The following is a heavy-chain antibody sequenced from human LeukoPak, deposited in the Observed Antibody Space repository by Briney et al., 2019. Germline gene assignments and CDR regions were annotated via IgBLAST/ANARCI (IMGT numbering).Heavy chain of an antibody. V-gene: IGHV1-2*02. CDR3: ARVRTYSSSSLKWFDP. CDR1: GDAFTGYS. Sequence: SVEPSWKASGDAFTGYSMHWVRQYPRQGLEWMGWINPDSGGTNYAQKFQGRVTMTRDTSISTAYMELSRLRSDDTAVYYCARVRTYSSSSLKWFDPWGQGTLVTVSS. J-gene: IGHJ5*02. D-gene: IGHD6-6*01. CDR2: INPDSGGT.